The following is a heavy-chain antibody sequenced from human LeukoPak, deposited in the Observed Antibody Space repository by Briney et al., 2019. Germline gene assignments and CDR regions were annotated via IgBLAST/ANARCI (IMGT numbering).Heavy chain of an antibody. Sequence: KPGGSLRLSCLTSGFALSDYGMTWVRQAPGKGLEWVSSISSSSSYIYYADSVKGRFTISRDNAKNSLYLQMNSLRAEDTAVYYCAKAGDIVVVVAATDYWGQGTLVTVSS. CDR3: AKAGDIVVVVAATDY. CDR1: GFALSDYG. J-gene: IGHJ4*02. CDR2: ISSSSSYI. D-gene: IGHD2-15*01. V-gene: IGHV3-21*01.